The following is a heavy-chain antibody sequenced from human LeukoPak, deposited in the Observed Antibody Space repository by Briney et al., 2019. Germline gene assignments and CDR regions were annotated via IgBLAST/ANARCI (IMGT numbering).Heavy chain of an antibody. J-gene: IGHJ4*02. CDR1: GFTFSSYG. D-gene: IGHD4-23*01. V-gene: IGHV3-30*03. Sequence: GGSLRLSCAASGFTFSSYGMHWVRQAPGKGLEWVAVISYDGSNKYYADSVKGRFTISRDNSKNTLYLQMNSLRAEDTAVYYCATGDYGGNAHPHFIDYWGQGTLVTVSS. CDR3: ATGDYGGNAHPHFIDY. CDR2: ISYDGSNK.